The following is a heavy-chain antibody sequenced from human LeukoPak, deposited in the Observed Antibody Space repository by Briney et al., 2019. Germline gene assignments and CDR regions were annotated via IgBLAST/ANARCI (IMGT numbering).Heavy chain of an antibody. D-gene: IGHD2-21*02. CDR3: ARRTYCGGDCYDAFDI. V-gene: IGHV4-61*01. CDR2: IYHSGSI. J-gene: IGHJ3*02. Sequence: PSETLSLTCTVSGGSVSSGTYYWSWIRQPPGKGLEWIGYIYHSGSINYNPSLKSRVTISVDTSKNQFSLKLSSVTAADTAVYYCARRTYCGGDCYDAFDIWGQGTMVTVSS. CDR1: GGSVSSGTYY.